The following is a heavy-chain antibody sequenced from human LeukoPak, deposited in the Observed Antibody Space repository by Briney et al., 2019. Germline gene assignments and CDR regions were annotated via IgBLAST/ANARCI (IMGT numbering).Heavy chain of an antibody. D-gene: IGHD3-22*01. CDR3: AMTTSVVVITRGPRD. CDR1: GFTFSSYA. J-gene: IGHJ1*01. V-gene: IGHV3-23*01. CDR2: ISGSGGST. Sequence: GGSLRLSCAASGFTFSSYAMSWVRQAPGKGLEWVSAISGSGGSTYCADSVKGRFTISRDNYKNTLCLQMNSLSAEDTAVYHCAMTTSVVVITRGPRDWAQGTLVTVPS.